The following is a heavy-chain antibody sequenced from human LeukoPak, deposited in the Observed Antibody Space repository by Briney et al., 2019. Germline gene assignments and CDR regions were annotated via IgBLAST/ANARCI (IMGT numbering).Heavy chain of an antibody. CDR2: INLDGSEK. J-gene: IGHJ4*02. D-gene: IGHD3-10*01. V-gene: IGHV3-7*03. CDR1: GFSFGDFF. CDR3: VRGVTMIRGAVMYPFFFDF. Sequence: PGESLRLSCAASGFSFGDFFMSWARQAPGKGLEWVANINLDGSEKFHVDSMKGRFTISRDNAKSALYLQMNSLRAADTAMYFCVRGVTMIRGAVMYPFFFDFWGRGTLVTVSS.